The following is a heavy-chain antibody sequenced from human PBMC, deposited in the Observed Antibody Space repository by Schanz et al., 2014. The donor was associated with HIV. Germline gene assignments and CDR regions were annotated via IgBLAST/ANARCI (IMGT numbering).Heavy chain of an antibody. CDR2: ISTYNGNP. CDR1: GYTFIHYG. D-gene: IGHD6-13*01. CDR3: ARRYSSSWYYFDS. V-gene: IGHV1-18*01. J-gene: IGHJ4*02. Sequence: QVHLVQSGAEVKKPGASVKVSCKASGYTFIHYGITWVRQAPGQGLELLGWISTYNGNPNYAQKFQGRVTMTTDTSTSTVYLELRSLRSDDTAMYYCARRYSSSWYYFDSWGQGTLVTVSS.